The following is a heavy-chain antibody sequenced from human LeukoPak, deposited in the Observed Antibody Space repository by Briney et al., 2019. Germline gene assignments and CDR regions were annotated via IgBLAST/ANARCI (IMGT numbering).Heavy chain of an antibody. V-gene: IGHV4-59*06. CDR3: ASGYGSGWLDS. CDR1: GGSINNYY. J-gene: IGHJ5*01. CDR2: IHSSGNT. Sequence: SETLSLTCTVSGGSINNYYWSWIRQPPGKGLEWIGYIHSSGNTYYNPSLQNRLIISRDTTEDPLSLTLTSVTAADTAVYFCASGYGSGWLDSWGQGTQVTVSS. D-gene: IGHD3-22*01.